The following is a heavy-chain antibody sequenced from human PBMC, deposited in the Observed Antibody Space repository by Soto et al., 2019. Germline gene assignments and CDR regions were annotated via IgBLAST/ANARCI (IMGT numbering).Heavy chain of an antibody. J-gene: IGHJ5*02. D-gene: IGHD6-13*01. CDR3: AREEGGLAAAGTSGWFDP. CDR1: GGSMSGSF. Sequence: SETLSLTCTVSGGSMSGSFWSWIRQPPGKGLEWIGYIYYSGNTNYNPSLKSRVTISVDTSKNHFSLKLSSVTAADTAVYYCAREEGGLAAAGTSGWFDPWGQGTLVTVSS. CDR2: IYYSGNT. V-gene: IGHV4-59*01.